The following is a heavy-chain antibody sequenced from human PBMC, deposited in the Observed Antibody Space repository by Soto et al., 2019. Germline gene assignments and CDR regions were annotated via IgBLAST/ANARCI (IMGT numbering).Heavy chain of an antibody. D-gene: IGHD3-3*01. V-gene: IGHV4-38-2*01. CDR3: ARTDNVGYYHY. CDR2: SYHGGTT. Sequence: SETLSLTCAVSGDTISSGYYCAWIRRPPGKGLEGAGRSYHGGTTYYNPSLKSRFTISVDTSRNPLYLKLSCVTAADSAVYYCARTDNVGYYHYCGQGTLVTVSS. CDR1: GDTISSGYY. J-gene: IGHJ4*01.